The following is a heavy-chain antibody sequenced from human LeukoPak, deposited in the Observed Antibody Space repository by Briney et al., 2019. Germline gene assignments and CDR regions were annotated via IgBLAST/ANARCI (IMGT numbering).Heavy chain of an antibody. CDR2: IYPGDSDT. Sequence: GESLKISCKGSGYSFTSYWIGWVRQMPGKGLEWMGIIYPGDSDTRYSPSFQGQVTISADKSISTAYLQWSSLKASDTAMYYCARPDGYSYGFDAFDIWGQGTMVTVSS. J-gene: IGHJ3*02. CDR1: GYSFTSYW. CDR3: ARPDGYSYGFDAFDI. V-gene: IGHV5-51*01. D-gene: IGHD5-18*01.